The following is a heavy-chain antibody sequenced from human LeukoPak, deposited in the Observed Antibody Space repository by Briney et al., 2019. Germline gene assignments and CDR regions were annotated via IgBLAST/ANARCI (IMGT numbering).Heavy chain of an antibody. CDR2: ISAYNGNT. Sequence: GASVKVSCKASGYTFTSYGISWVRQAPGQGLEWMGWISAYNGNTNYAQKLQGRVTMTTDTSTSTAYMELRSLRSDDTAVYYCAREDHMVRGVPVGPDYYYYMDVWGKGTTVTVSS. J-gene: IGHJ6*03. V-gene: IGHV1-18*01. CDR1: GYTFTSYG. CDR3: AREDHMVRGVPVGPDYYYYMDV. D-gene: IGHD3-10*01.